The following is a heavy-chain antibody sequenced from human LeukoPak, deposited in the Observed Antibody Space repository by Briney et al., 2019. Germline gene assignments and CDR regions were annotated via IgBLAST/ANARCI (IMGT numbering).Heavy chain of an antibody. Sequence: SETLSLTCTVSGGSISSSSYYWGWIRQPPGKGLEWIASIYYSGSTYYNPSLKSRVTISVDTSRNQFSLKLNSVTAADTAVYYCVGHLPYSNYCNYWGQGTLVTVSS. CDR2: IYYSGST. J-gene: IGHJ4*02. CDR3: VGHLPYSNYCNY. D-gene: IGHD4-11*01. CDR1: GGSISSSSYY. V-gene: IGHV4-39*01.